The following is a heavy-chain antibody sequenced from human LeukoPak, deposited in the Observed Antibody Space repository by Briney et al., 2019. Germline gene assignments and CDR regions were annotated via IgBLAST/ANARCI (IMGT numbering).Heavy chain of an antibody. CDR1: GGFVSSPTYY. J-gene: IGHJ4*02. V-gene: IGHV4-31*03. D-gene: IGHD4-17*01. Sequence: SETLSLTCTVSGGFVSSPTYYWSWVRQPPGKGLEWIGYIYYSGSTYYNPSLKSRVTISVDTSKNQFSLKLSSVTAADTAVYYCARGDGDTVLLFDYWGQGTLVTVSS. CDR2: IYYSGST. CDR3: ARGDGDTVLLFDY.